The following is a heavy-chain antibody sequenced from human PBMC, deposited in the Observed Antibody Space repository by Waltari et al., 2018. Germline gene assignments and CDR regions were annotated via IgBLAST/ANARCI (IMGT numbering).Heavy chain of an antibody. J-gene: IGHJ1*01. CDR1: GCTFEDYA. CDR2: ISWNSGSI. Sequence: EVQLVESGGGLVQPGRALRLSCAASGCTFEDYAMHWVRQDPGKGLEWVSGISWNSGSIGYADSVHGRFTISLDNAKNSLYLQMNSLRAEDTALYYCAKDMGAAAGTKGAFQHWGQGTLVTVSS. CDR3: AKDMGAAAGTKGAFQH. V-gene: IGHV3-9*01. D-gene: IGHD6-13*01.